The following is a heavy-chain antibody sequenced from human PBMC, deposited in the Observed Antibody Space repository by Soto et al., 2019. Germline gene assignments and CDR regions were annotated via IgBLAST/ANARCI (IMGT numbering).Heavy chain of an antibody. D-gene: IGHD1-1*01. J-gene: IGHJ4*02. CDR1: GESISSSSYY. CDR2: IYYSGRT. Sequence: SETLSLTCIVSGESISSSSYYWGWIRQPPGKGLEWIGSIYYSGRTYYNPSFKSRVTISIDTSKNHLSLKLSSVTATDRAEYYFARQRTTAVSQAYFDHGGQGALVTVSS. V-gene: IGHV4-39*01. CDR3: ARQRTTAVSQAYFDH.